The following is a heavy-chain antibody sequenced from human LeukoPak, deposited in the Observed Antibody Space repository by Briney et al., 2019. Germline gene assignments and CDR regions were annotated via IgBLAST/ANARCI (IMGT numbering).Heavy chain of an antibody. V-gene: IGHV1-2*02. J-gene: IGHJ5*01. CDR3: ARDRLRLRFLQWTKPDNWFDS. CDR1: VYTFNAYQ. Sequence: GASVTVSCKASVYTFNAYQLHWVRHVPGQGPEWLGWINIYSGDTKYSQKFEGRVSMTRDTSVTTAYMDLYSLTSDDTAVYYCARDRLRLRFLQWTKPDNWFDSWGQGPLVTVSS. D-gene: IGHD3-3*01. CDR2: INIYSGDT.